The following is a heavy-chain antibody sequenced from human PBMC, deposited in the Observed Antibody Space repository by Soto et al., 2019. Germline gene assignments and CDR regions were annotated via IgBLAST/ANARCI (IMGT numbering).Heavy chain of an antibody. CDR1: GFTFSSYW. CDR2: IKQNGSGK. Sequence: GGSLRLSCAASGFTFSSYWMSWVRQAPGKGLEWVANIKQNGSGKYYADSVKGRFTISRDNSKNTLYLQMNSLRAEDTAVYHCAKRAANGVKYMEVWGKGTTVTVSS. CDR3: AKRAANGVKYMEV. V-gene: IGHV3-7*03. D-gene: IGHD2-8*01. J-gene: IGHJ6*03.